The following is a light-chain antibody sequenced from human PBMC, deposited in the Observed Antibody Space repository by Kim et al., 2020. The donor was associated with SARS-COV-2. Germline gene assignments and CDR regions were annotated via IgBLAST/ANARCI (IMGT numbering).Light chain of an antibody. CDR3: QSRDSGGRVV. Sequence: SSELTQDPAVSVALGQTVRITCQGDSLRSYYATRYQQKPSQAPVLVIYGRNNRPSGIPDRFSGSSSGNTASLTISGAQAEDEADFYCQSRDSGGRVVFGGGTRLTVL. V-gene: IGLV3-19*01. CDR1: SLRSYY. CDR2: GRN. J-gene: IGLJ2*01.